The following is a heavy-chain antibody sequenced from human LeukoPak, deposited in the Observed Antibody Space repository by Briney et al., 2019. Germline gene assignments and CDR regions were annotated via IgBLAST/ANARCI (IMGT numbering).Heavy chain of an antibody. V-gene: IGHV3-30*02. D-gene: IGHD3-3*01. CDR3: AKVGRYYDFWSGYHDNWYFDL. J-gene: IGHJ2*01. Sequence: PGGSLRLSCVASGFTFGSYGMHWVRQAPGKGLEWVTFIRYDGSNKNYADSVKGRFTISRDNSKNTLYLQMNSLRPEDTAMYYCAKVGRYYDFWSGYHDNWYFDLWGCGALVTVSS. CDR2: IRYDGSNK. CDR1: GFTFGSYG.